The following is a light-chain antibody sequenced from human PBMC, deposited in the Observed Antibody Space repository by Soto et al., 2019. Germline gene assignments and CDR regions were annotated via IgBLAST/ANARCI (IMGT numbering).Light chain of an antibody. Sequence: QSALTQPASVSGSPGQSITISCTRSSTDFENYNLVSWYQHCPDKAPKRIIYDGTKRPSEISDRFSGSESDTTASLIISGLQPEDEADYYCSSYAGSSARVVFGGGTKLTVL. CDR3: SSYAGSSARVV. CDR2: DGT. J-gene: IGLJ2*01. V-gene: IGLV2-23*01. CDR1: STDFENYNL.